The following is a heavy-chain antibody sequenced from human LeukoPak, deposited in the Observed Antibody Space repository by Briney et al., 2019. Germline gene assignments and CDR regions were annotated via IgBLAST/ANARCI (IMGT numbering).Heavy chain of an antibody. CDR1: GFTFSSYS. CDR3: AKSMSGAVPGRNYYCMDV. D-gene: IGHD6-19*01. Sequence: GGSLRLSCAASGFTFSSYSMNWVRQAPGKGLEWVSSISSSSSYIYYADSVKGRFTISRDNAKNSLYLQMNSLRAEDTAVYYCAKSMSGAVPGRNYYCMDVWGKGTTVTISS. CDR2: ISSSSSYI. V-gene: IGHV3-21*01. J-gene: IGHJ6*03.